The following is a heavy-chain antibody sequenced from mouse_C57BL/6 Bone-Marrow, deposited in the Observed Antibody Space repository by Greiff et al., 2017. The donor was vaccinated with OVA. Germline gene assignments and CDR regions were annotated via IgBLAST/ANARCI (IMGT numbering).Heavy chain of an antibody. V-gene: IGHV1-55*01. Sequence: VQLQQPGAELVKPGASVKMSCKASGYTFTSYWITWVKQRPGQGLEWIGDIYPGSGSTNYTEKFKSKATLTVDTSSSTAYMQLSSLTSEDSAVYYCARGDYYGPYWYFDVWGTGTTVTVSS. CDR3: ARGDYYGPYWYFDV. CDR1: GYTFTSYW. D-gene: IGHD1-1*01. J-gene: IGHJ1*03. CDR2: IYPGSGST.